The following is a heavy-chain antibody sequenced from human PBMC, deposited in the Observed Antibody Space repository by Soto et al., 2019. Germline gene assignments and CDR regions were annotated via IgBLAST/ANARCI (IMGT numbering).Heavy chain of an antibody. V-gene: IGHV3-23*01. CDR1: GFTFSNYA. J-gene: IGHJ4*02. CDR3: AIDIKTTVVRAYDY. CDR2: VSATGGST. D-gene: IGHD4-17*01. Sequence: GGSLGLSCAASGFTFSNYAMTWVRQAPGKGLDWVSVVSATGGSTYYADSVKGRFTISRDNSKNTLYLQMNSLRAEDTAVYYYAIDIKTTVVRAYDYWGRGTLVTVS.